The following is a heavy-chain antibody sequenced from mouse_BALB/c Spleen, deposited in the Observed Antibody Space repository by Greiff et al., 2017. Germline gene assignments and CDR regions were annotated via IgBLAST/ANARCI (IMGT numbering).Heavy chain of an antibody. D-gene: IGHD2-2*01. J-gene: IGHJ3*01. CDR1: GYTFTSYV. CDR2: INPYNDGT. CDR3: AGGLPAWFAY. V-gene: IGHV1-14*01. Sequence: EVQRVESGPELVKPGASVKMSCKASGYTFTSYVMHWVKQKPGQGLEWIGYINPYNDGTKYNEKFKGKATLTSDKSSSTAYMELSSLTSEDSAVYYCAGGLPAWFAYWGQGTLVTVSA.